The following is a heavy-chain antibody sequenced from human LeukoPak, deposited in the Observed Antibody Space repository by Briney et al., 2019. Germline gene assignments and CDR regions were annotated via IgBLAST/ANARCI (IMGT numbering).Heavy chain of an antibody. D-gene: IGHD4-17*01. Sequence: SETLSLTCIVSGGSISSYYWSWIRQPPGKGLEWIGYIYYSGSTNYNPSLKSRVTISVDTSKNQFSLKLSSVTAADTAVYYCARHRDYGDYYDAFDIWGQGTMVTVSS. CDR3: ARHRDYGDYYDAFDI. CDR2: IYYSGST. V-gene: IGHV4-59*08. CDR1: GGSISSYY. J-gene: IGHJ3*02.